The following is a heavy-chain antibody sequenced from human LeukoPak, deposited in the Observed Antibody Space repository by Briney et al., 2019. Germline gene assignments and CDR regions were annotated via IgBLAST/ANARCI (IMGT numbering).Heavy chain of an antibody. CDR2: INPSSGST. CDR1: GYTFTTYY. J-gene: IGHJ4*02. D-gene: IGHD3-9*01. Sequence: GASVKVSCKASGYTFTTYYMHWVRQAPGQGLEWMGIINPSSGSTNYAQNFQGRLTMTRDTSTGTVYMELSSLRSEDTAVYYCATGPRSYYDILTGYYRFDYWGQGTLVTVSS. CDR3: ATGPRSYYDILTGYYRFDY. V-gene: IGHV1-46*01.